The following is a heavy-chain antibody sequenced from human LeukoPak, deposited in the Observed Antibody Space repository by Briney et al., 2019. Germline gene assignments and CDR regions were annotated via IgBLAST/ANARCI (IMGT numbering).Heavy chain of an antibody. CDR1: GGSVSSYY. Sequence: SETLCLTCTVSGGSVSSYYWSWIRQPPGKGLEWIGDIYYSGSTNYNPSLKSRVTISVDTSKNQFSLRLSSVTAADTAVYYSARLASGSYGPLTPFDYWGQGTLVTVSS. J-gene: IGHJ4*02. CDR3: ARLASGSYGPLTPFDY. V-gene: IGHV4-59*08. D-gene: IGHD1-26*01. CDR2: IYYSGST.